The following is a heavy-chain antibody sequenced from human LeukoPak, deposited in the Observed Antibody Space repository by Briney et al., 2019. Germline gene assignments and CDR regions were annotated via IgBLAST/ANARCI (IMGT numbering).Heavy chain of an antibody. CDR1: GGSFSGYY. J-gene: IGHJ6*03. CDR2: INHSGST. D-gene: IGHD4-17*01. V-gene: IGHV4-34*01. Sequence: SETLSLTCAVYGGSFSGYYWSWIRRPPGKGLEWSGEINHSGSTNYNPSLKSRVTISVDTSKNQFSLKLSSVTAADTAVYYCARTRGSYGDSENYYYYYMDVWGKGTTVTVSS. CDR3: ARTRGSYGDSENYYYYYMDV.